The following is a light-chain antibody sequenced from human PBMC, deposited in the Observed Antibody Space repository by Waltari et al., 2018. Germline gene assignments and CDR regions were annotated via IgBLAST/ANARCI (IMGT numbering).Light chain of an antibody. CDR3: SSYTSATTLVV. Sequence: QSALTQPASVSGSPGQSITISCTGTSRDVGPYNYVSWYQQYPGKAPTLVIYEVTNRPSGVSDRFSGSKSGSTASLTISGLQPDDEAHYYCSSYTSATTLVVFGPGTWVTV. CDR1: SRDVGPYNY. V-gene: IGLV2-14*01. CDR2: EVT. J-gene: IGLJ1*01.